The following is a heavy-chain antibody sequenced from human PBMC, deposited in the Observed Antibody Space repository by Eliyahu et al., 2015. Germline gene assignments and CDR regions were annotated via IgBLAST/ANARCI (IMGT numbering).Heavy chain of an antibody. V-gene: IGHV3-30*03. CDR1: GFDFXDYA. J-gene: IGHJ4*02. CDR3: ARGRKVGAAHYFDY. CDR2: TSYDETNK. Sequence: QVHLVASGGGVVQPGRSLRLXCAASGFDFXDYAMHWVRQAPGKGLEWVTATSYDETNKYYADSVKGRFTISRDNSKNMLYLQMNSLRPEETAVYYCARGRKVGAAHYFDYWGQGTLVTVSS. D-gene: IGHD6-6*01.